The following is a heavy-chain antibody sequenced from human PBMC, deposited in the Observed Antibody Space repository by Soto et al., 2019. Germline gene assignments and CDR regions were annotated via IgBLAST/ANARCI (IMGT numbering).Heavy chain of an antibody. J-gene: IGHJ6*04. CDR1: GYTFIRYG. V-gene: IGHV1-18*01. Sequence: ASVKVSCKASGYTFIRYGITWVRQAPGHGLEWMGWISPYNDYTEYAQKFQGRVTMTADTSTRIVSMHLRSLRSDDTAVYYCARGGYYDNVWGKLSYYGPDVWGKGTTVTVSS. CDR3: ARGGYYDNVWGKLSYYGPDV. CDR2: ISPYNDYT. D-gene: IGHD3-16*01.